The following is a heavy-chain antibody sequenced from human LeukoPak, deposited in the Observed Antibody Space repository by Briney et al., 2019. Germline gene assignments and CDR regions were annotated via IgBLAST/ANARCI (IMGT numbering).Heavy chain of an antibody. D-gene: IGHD1-26*01. J-gene: IGHJ4*02. CDR1: GFTFSSYS. Sequence: GGSLRLSCAASGFTFSSYSMNWVRQAPGKGLEWVSSISSSSSYIYYADSVKGRFTISRDNAKNSLYLQMNSLRAEDTAVYYCARFRGSYSRVYRSVADYWGQGTLVTVSS. V-gene: IGHV3-21*01. CDR2: ISSSSSYI. CDR3: ARFRGSYSRVYRSVADY.